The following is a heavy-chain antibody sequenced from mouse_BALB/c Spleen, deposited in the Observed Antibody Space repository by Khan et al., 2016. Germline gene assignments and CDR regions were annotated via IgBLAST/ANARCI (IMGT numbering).Heavy chain of an antibody. CDR3: VRDGRYGFYAMDY. V-gene: IGHV3-2*02. CDR2: ITFSGST. CDR1: GYSITSNYA. J-gene: IGHJ4*01. D-gene: IGHD1-1*02. Sequence: EVQLQESGPGLVKPSQSLSLTCTVTGYSITSNYAWNWIRQFPGNKLEWVAYITFSGSTGYNPSLRSRVSITRDTSKNQFFLQLNSVTTEDTATYYCVRDGRYGFYAMDYWVQGTSVTFSS.